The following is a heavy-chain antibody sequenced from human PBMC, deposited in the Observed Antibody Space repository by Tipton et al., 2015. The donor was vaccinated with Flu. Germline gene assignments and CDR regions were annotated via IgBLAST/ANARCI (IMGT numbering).Heavy chain of an antibody. CDR3: ARGFTGGSSNPADY. V-gene: IGHV1-46*01. CDR2: INPSGGST. J-gene: IGHJ4*02. Sequence: LVQSGAEVKKPGSSVKVSCKASGVTFSNYAVSWVRQAPGQGLEWMGIINPSGGSTSYAQKFQGRVTMTRDTSTSTVYMELSSLRSEDTAVYYCARGFTGGSSNPADYWGQGTLVTVSS. CDR1: GVTFSNYA. D-gene: IGHD1-26*01.